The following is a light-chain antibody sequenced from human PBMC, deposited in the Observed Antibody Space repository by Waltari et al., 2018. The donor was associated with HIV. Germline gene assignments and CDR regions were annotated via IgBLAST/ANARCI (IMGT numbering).Light chain of an antibody. V-gene: IGKV1-33*01. CDR2: DAS. CDR1: QDISNY. J-gene: IGKJ2*01. CDR3: QQYDNLPYT. Sequence: DIQMTQSPSSLSASVGDRVTITCQASQDISNYLNWYQQKPGKAPKVLIYDASNLKTGVPSRFSGRGSGTDFTFTISSLQPEDIATYYCQQYDNLPYTFGQGTKLEIK.